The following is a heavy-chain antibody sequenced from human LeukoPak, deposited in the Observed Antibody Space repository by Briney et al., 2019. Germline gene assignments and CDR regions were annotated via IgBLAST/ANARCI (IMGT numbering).Heavy chain of an antibody. V-gene: IGHV4-34*01. D-gene: IGHD1-26*01. CDR2: INHSGST. CDR1: GGSFSGYY. CDR3: ARLYSGSYFDY. J-gene: IGHJ4*02. Sequence: SETLSLTCAVYGGSFSGYYWSWIRQPPGKGLEWIGEINHSGSTNYNPSLKSRVTISVDTSKNQFSLKLSSVTAADTAVYYCARLYSGSYFDYWGQGTLVTVSS.